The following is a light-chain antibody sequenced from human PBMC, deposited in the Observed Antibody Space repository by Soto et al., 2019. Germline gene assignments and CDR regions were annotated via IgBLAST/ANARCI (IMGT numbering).Light chain of an antibody. CDR3: CCYPDNCTLYV. Sequence: QSALTQPRSVSGSPGQSVTVSCTGTSSDVGADDFVSWYQQHPGKAPKLVIFDVNKRPSGVPDRFSGSRSGNTASLSISGRRDDDEADYYCCCYPDNCTLYVFGTGTKVTVL. J-gene: IGLJ1*01. CDR2: DVN. CDR1: SSDVGADDF. V-gene: IGLV2-11*01.